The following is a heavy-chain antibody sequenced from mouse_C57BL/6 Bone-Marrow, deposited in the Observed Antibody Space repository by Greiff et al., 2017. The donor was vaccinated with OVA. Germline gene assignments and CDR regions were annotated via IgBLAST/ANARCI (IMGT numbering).Heavy chain of an antibody. CDR1: GFNIKDDY. Sequence: EVQLQQSGAELVRPGASVKLSCTASGFNIKDDYMHWVKQRPEQGLEWIGWIDPENGDTEYASKFQGKATITADTTSNTAYLQLNSLTSEDTAVYYCTTEDYDWAYWGQGTLVTFSA. J-gene: IGHJ3*01. D-gene: IGHD2-4*01. V-gene: IGHV14-4*01. CDR3: TTEDYDWAY. CDR2: IDPENGDT.